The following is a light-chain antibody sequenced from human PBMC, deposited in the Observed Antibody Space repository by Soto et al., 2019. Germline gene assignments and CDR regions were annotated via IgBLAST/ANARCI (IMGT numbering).Light chain of an antibody. CDR2: GAS. Sequence: HLTQSPSSLSASVGDRVTITCRASQGINNFLAWYPQRPWKAPQLLVYGASTLQSGVPSRFSGSGSGTDFTLTISSLQPEDFAPYYCQQLNNFRFTSGQGTKLDSK. J-gene: IGKJ2*01. V-gene: IGKV1-9*01. CDR1: QGINNF. CDR3: QQLNNFRFT.